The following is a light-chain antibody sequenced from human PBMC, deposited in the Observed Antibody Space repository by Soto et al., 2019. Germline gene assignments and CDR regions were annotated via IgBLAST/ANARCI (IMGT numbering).Light chain of an antibody. J-gene: IGKJ1*01. CDR3: QQYGSSPWT. CDR1: QSVSSSY. CDR2: GAS. Sequence: EIVLTQSPGTLSLSPGERATLSCRASQSVSSSYLAWYQQKPGQAPRLLIYGASSRATGIPDRFSGSGSGTDITLTISRLEPEDFAVYYCQQYGSSPWTFGHGTNVEIK. V-gene: IGKV3-20*01.